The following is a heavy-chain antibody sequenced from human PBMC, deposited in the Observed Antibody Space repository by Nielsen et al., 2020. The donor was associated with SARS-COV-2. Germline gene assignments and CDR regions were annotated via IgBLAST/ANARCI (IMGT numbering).Heavy chain of an antibody. J-gene: IGHJ4*02. CDR3: ATSGTEWVRSFAF. CDR2: ISAGGRST. V-gene: IGHV3-23*01. CDR1: GFTFSSYT. D-gene: IGHD3-10*01. Sequence: GGSLRLSFAASGFTFSSYTMTWVRQAPGKGLEWISVISAGGRSTYHADSVKGRFTISRDNSKNTLYLQMNSLRGEDTAVYYCATSGTEWVRSFAFWGQGTVVTVSA.